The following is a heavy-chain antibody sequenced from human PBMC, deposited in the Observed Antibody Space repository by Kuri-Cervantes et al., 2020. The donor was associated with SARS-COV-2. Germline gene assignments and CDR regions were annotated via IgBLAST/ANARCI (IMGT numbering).Heavy chain of an antibody. J-gene: IGHJ4*02. V-gene: IGHV4-39*01. CDR3: AAPRYYDILTGYQFDY. D-gene: IGHD3-9*01. Sequence: SETLSLTCTVSGGSISSSSYYWGWIRQPPGKGLEWIGSIYYSGSTYYNPSLKSRVTISVDTSKNQFSLKLSSVTAADTAVYYCAAPRYYDILTGYQFDYWGQGTLVTVSS. CDR1: GGSISSSSYY. CDR2: IYYSGST.